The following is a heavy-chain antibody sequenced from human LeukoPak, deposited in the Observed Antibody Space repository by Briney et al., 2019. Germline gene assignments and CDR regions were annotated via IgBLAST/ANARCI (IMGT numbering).Heavy chain of an antibody. CDR3: ARGSGTYLSRFDY. CDR2: ISSSSSYI. CDR1: GFTFSNYG. V-gene: IGHV3-21*01. D-gene: IGHD1-26*01. Sequence: GGSLRLSCGASGFTFSNYGMLWVRQAPGKGLEWVSSISSSSSYIYYVDSMKGRFTISRDNAKNSLYLQMNSLRAEDTAVYYCARGSGTYLSRFDYWGQGTLVTVSS. J-gene: IGHJ4*02.